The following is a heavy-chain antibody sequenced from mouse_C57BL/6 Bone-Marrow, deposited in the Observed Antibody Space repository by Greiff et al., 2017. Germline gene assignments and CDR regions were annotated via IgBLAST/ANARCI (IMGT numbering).Heavy chain of an antibody. D-gene: IGHD6-1*01. V-gene: IGHV5-15*01. Sequence: EVQGVESGGGLVQPGGSLKLSCAASGFTFSDYGMAWVRQAPRKGPEWVAFISNLAYSIYYADTVTGRFTISRENAKNTLYLEMSSLRSEDTAMYYCARPLWRGYFDVWGTGTTVTVSS. J-gene: IGHJ1*03. CDR3: ARPLWRGYFDV. CDR2: ISNLAYSI. CDR1: GFTFSDYG.